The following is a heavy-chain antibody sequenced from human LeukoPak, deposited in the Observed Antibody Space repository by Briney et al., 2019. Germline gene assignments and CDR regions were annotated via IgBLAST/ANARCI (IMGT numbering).Heavy chain of an antibody. J-gene: IGHJ4*02. CDR3: ARGIDTAMVTWEKDYYGSSGYHYFDY. Sequence: SETLSLTCTVSGGSVSSGSYYWSWIRQPPGKGLEWIGYIYYSGSTNYNPSLKSRVTISVDTSKNQFSLKLSSVTAADTAVYYCARGIDTAMVTWEKDYYGSSGYHYFDYWGQGTLVTVSS. CDR2: IYYSGST. CDR1: GGSVSSGSYY. D-gene: IGHD3-22*01. V-gene: IGHV4-61*01.